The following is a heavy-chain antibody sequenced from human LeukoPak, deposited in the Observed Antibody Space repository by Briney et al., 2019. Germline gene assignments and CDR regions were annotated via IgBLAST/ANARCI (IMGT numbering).Heavy chain of an antibody. D-gene: IGHD6-19*01. Sequence: GESLKISCKGSGYTFTYYWIGWVRQMPGKGLEGMGSISPGDSDTRYSPSFQGQVTISADKSISTAYLQWSSLKASDTAMYYCARQLTSGWSPNYGMDVWGQGTTVTVSS. CDR3: ARQLTSGWSPNYGMDV. CDR1: GYTFTYYW. V-gene: IGHV5-51*01. J-gene: IGHJ6*02. CDR2: ISPGDSDT.